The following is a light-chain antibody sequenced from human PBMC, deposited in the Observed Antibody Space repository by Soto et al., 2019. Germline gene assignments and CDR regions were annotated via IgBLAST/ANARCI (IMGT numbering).Light chain of an antibody. CDR2: EVS. CDR1: SSDVGSYNR. Sequence: QSALTQPPSVSGSPGQSVTISCTGTSSDVGSYNRVSWYQQPPGTAPKLMISEVSNRPSGVPDRFSGSKSGNTASLTISGLHAEDEDDYYGSSYTSSSTSLVFGGGTQLTVL. J-gene: IGLJ2*01. CDR3: SSYTSSSTSLV. V-gene: IGLV2-18*02.